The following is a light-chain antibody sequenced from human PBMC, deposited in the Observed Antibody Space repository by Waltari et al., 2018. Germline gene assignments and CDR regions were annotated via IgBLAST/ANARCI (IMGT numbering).Light chain of an antibody. CDR2: DAS. V-gene: IGKV3-11*01. J-gene: IGKJ3*01. CDR3: QQRSNWPPEKGFRT. Sequence: EIVLTQSPATLSLSPGERATLSCRASQSVSSYLAWYQQKPGQAPRLLIYDASNRATGIPARFSGSGSGTDFTLTISSLEPEDFAVYYCQQRSNWPPEKGFRTFGPGTKVDIK. CDR1: QSVSSY.